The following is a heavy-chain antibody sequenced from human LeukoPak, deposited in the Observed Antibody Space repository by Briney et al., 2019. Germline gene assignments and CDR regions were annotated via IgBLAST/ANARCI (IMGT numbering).Heavy chain of an antibody. V-gene: IGHV1-46*01. D-gene: IGHD4-23*01. J-gene: IGHJ4*02. CDR3: AREASGGYFDY. CDR2: INPTGDST. Sequence: ASVTVSLKASGYTFSSYYMHWVRQAPGQGLEWVGLINPTGDSTNYAQNFRGRVTMTRDTSTSTVYMDLSSLRSEDTAVYYCAREASGGYFDYWGQGTLVTVSS. CDR1: GYTFSSYY.